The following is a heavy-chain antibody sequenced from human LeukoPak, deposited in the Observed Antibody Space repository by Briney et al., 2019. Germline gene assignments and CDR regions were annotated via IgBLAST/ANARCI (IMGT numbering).Heavy chain of an antibody. CDR3: ASSCGGDCYPNYYYYMDV. V-gene: IGHV3-48*01. CDR1: GFTFSSYS. J-gene: IGHJ6*03. D-gene: IGHD2-21*01. Sequence: GGSLRLSCAASGFTFSSYSMNWVRQAPGKGLDWVSYISSSSSTIYYADSVKGRFTISRDNAKNSLYLQMNSLRAEDTAVYYCASSCGGDCYPNYYYYMDVWGKGTTVTVSS. CDR2: ISSSSSTI.